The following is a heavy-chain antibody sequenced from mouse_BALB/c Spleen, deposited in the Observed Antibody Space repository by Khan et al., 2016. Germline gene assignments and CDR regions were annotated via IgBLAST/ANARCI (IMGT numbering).Heavy chain of an antibody. CDR3: AVRLRGGAMDY. V-gene: IGHV1S82*01. CDR1: GYSFTSYW. CDR2: IHPSDSET. Sequence: QVQLKQSGAELVRPGASVKLSCKASGYSFTSYWMNWVKQRPGQGLGWIGMIHPSDSETRLNQKFKDKDTLTVDKSSSTAYMQLSSTTSEDSAVYYCAVRLRGGAMDYWGQGPSVPVSS. J-gene: IGHJ4*01. D-gene: IGHD1-1*01.